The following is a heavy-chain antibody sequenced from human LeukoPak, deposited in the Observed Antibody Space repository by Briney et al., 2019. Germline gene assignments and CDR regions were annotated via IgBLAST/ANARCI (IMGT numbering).Heavy chain of an antibody. J-gene: IGHJ4*02. V-gene: IGHV4-30-4*01. CDR3: ARSWNDSFDY. CDR2: IYYSGST. CDR1: GGSISSGDYY. Sequence: SETLSLTCTVSGGSISSGDYYWSWIRQPPGKGLEWIGYIYYSGSTYYNPSLRSRVTISVDTSKNQFSLKLSSETAADTAVYYCARSWNDSFDYWGQGTLVTVSS. D-gene: IGHD1-1*01.